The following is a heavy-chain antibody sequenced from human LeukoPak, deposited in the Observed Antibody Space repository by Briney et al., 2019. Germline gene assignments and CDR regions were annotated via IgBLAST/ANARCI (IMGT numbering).Heavy chain of an antibody. CDR3: ARLRPEGYYYDSSGYYYWNY. CDR2: IKQDESEK. V-gene: IGHV3-7*03. D-gene: IGHD3-22*01. J-gene: IGHJ4*02. Sequence: GGSLRLSCAASGFTFSSYWMSWVRQAPGKGLEWVANIKQDESEKYYVDSVKGRFTISRDNAKNSLYLQMNSLRAEDTAVYYCARLRPEGYYYDSSGYYYWNYWGQGTLVTVSS. CDR1: GFTFSSYW.